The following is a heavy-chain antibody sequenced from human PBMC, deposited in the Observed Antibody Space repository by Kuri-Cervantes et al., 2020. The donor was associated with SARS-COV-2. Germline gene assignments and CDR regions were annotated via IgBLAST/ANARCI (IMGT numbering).Heavy chain of an antibody. Sequence: SETLSLTCTVSGGSISSHYWSWIRQPAGKGLEWIGHIYTSGSTNYNPSLKSRVTISVDTSKNQFSLKLSSVTAADTAVYYCARDKLWFGELTNWFDPWGQGTLVTVSS. CDR2: IYTSGST. J-gene: IGHJ5*02. CDR1: GGSISSHY. CDR3: ARDKLWFGELTNWFDP. D-gene: IGHD3-10*01. V-gene: IGHV4-4*07.